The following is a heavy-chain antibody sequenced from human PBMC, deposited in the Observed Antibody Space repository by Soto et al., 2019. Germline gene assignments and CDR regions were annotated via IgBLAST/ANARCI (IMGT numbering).Heavy chain of an antibody. Sequence: EVQLLESGGGLVQPGGSLRLSCAASGFTFSSYAMRWVRQAPGKGLEWVSAISGSGGSTYYADSVKGRFTISRDNSKNTLYLQLNSLRAEDTAVYYCARRGSGSYYDYWGQGTLVTVSS. J-gene: IGHJ4*02. CDR3: ARRGSGSYYDY. CDR2: ISGSGGST. D-gene: IGHD1-26*01. CDR1: GFTFSSYA. V-gene: IGHV3-23*01.